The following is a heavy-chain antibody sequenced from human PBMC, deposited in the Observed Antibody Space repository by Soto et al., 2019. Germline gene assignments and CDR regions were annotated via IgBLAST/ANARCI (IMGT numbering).Heavy chain of an antibody. V-gene: IGHV1-3*01. CDR1: GYTFTSYA. Sequence: QVQLVQSGAEVKKPGASVKVSCKASGYTFTSYAMHCVRQAPGQRLEWMGWINAGNGNTKYSQTFQGRVTITRDTSASTAYMELSSLRSEDTAVYYCARDPGYSYGYNWGQGTLVTVSS. D-gene: IGHD5-18*01. CDR3: ARDPGYSYGYN. CDR2: INAGNGNT. J-gene: IGHJ4*02.